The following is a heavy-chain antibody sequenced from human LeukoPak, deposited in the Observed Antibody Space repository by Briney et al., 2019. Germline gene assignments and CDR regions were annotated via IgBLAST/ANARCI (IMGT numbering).Heavy chain of an antibody. D-gene: IGHD2-2*01. Sequence: SETLSLTCAVYGGSFSGYYWSWIRQPPGKGLEWIGEINHSGSTNYIPSLKSRVTISVDTSKNQFSLKLSSVTAADTAVYYCARGFVVVPAAMWGGWDYYYYGMDVWGQGTTATVSS. J-gene: IGHJ6*02. CDR3: ARGFVVVPAAMWGGWDYYYYGMDV. V-gene: IGHV4-34*01. CDR1: GGSFSGYY. CDR2: INHSGST.